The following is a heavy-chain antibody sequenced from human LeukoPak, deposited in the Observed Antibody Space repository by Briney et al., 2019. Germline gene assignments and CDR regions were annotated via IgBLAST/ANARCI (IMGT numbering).Heavy chain of an antibody. J-gene: IGHJ4*02. CDR1: GGSISSYY. CDR3: ARESFSSSGVDY. D-gene: IGHD6-13*01. Sequence: SETLSLTCTVSGGSISSYYWSWIRQPPGKGLEWIGYIYYSGSTNYNPSLKSRVTISVDTSKNQFSLKLSSVTAADTAVYYCARESFSSSGVDYWGQGTLVTVSS. CDR2: IYYSGST. V-gene: IGHV4-59*01.